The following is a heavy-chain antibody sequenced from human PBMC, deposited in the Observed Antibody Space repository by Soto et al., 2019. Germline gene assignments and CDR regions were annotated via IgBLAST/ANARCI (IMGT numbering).Heavy chain of an antibody. CDR3: ARGMYGSGSYYIGDAFDM. Sequence: EVQLVESGGGLIQPGGSLRLSCAVSGFTVSYNYMHWVRQAPGEGLEWVSVIYRGGDTFYADSVKGRFIISRDNSKNTLYLQMNSLRAEDTAVYYCARGMYGSGSYYIGDAFDMWGQGTMVTVSS. D-gene: IGHD3-10*01. J-gene: IGHJ3*02. CDR2: IYRGGDT. V-gene: IGHV3-53*01. CDR1: GFTVSYNY.